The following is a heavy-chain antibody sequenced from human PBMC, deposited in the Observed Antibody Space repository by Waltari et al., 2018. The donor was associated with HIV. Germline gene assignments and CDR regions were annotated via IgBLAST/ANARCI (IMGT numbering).Heavy chain of an antibody. CDR2: ISRSGSFI. CDR3: AREDYSGYVGHGLDI. D-gene: IGHD4-4*01. Sequence: QLVESGGGPVQRGGSLRLSCGASVSTVSFSSYTLIWVRQAPGKGLEWVSSISRSGSFIYSADAVKGRFTISRDNAKNSLYLQMNSLRTEDTAVYYCAREDYSGYVGHGLDIWGQGTMVTVSS. CDR1: VSTVSFSSYT. V-gene: IGHV3-21*02. J-gene: IGHJ3*02.